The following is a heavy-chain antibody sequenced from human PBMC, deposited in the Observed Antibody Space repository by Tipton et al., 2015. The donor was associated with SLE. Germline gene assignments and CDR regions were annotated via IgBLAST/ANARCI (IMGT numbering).Heavy chain of an antibody. V-gene: IGHV3-23*01. CDR2: VSANSQNI. CDR3: GKGGGGRGYKALRVGS. Sequence: SLRLSCAASGFTFDSPSMSWVRQAPGKGLEWVSAVSANSQNIEYADSVKGRFTVSRDNSKSTLYLQRDSLRAADAAVDYCGKGGGGRGYKALRVGSWGQGSLVTVSS. D-gene: IGHD3-3*01. CDR1: GFTFDSPS. J-gene: IGHJ4*02.